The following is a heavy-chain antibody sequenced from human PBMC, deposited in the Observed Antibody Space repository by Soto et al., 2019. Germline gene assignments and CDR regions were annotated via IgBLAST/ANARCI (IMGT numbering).Heavy chain of an antibody. V-gene: IGHV3-30*04. Sequence: GGSLRLSCAASGFTFSSYAMHWVRQAPGKGLEWVAVISYDGSNKYYADSVKGRFTISRDNSKNTLYLQMNSLRAEDTAVYYCARGGPRGYSYGDAFDIWGQGTMVTVSS. CDR2: ISYDGSNK. CDR1: GFTFSSYA. CDR3: ARGGPRGYSYGDAFDI. D-gene: IGHD5-18*01. J-gene: IGHJ3*02.